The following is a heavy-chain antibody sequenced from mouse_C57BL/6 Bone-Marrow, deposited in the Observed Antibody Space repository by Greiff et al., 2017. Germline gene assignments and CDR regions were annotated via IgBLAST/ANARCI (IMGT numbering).Heavy chain of an antibody. V-gene: IGHV14-1*01. CDR2: FAPGVGDT. Sequence: VQLQQSGAELVRPGASVKLSCTASGFNIKDYYMPWVKQRPEQGLEWIGRFAPGVGDTEYAPKFQGKATMTADTSSNTAYLQLSSLTSEDTAVYYCTILLGWLLPGFAYWGQGTLVTVSA. D-gene: IGHD2-3*01. J-gene: IGHJ3*01. CDR1: GFNIKDYY. CDR3: TILLGWLLPGFAY.